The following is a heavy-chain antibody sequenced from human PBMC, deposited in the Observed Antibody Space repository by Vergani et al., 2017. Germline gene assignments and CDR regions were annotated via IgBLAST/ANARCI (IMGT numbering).Heavy chain of an antibody. CDR3: VCRKAECGTTGFFYPCYAYYYMDI. Sequence: QITLKESGPTLVKPTQPLTLTCTFSGFSHNTRRVSVAWIRHPPGKALDWLALIYCNDDQHYSPSLYNRVTITKDTSKNQVVLTMTNMDYVDTVTYDCVCRKAECGTTGFFYPCYAYYYMDIWGKGTTVTVSS. V-gene: IGHV2-5*04. D-gene: IGHD1-7*01. J-gene: IGHJ6*03. CDR1: GFSHNTRRVS. CDR2: IYCNDDQ.